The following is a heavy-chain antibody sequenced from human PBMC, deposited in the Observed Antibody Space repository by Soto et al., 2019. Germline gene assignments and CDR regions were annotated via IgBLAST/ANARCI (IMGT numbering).Heavy chain of an antibody. J-gene: IGHJ6*02. CDR2: ISSSSSTI. V-gene: IGHV3-48*02. CDR3: ARDQRQIFGGYYYYGMDV. D-gene: IGHD3-3*01. Sequence: PGGSLRLSCATSGFTFSSYSMNWVRQAPGKGLEWVSYISSSSSTIYYADSVKGRFTISRDNAKNSLYLQMNSLRDEDTAVYYCARDQRQIFGGYYYYGMDVWGQGTTVTVSS. CDR1: GFTFSSYS.